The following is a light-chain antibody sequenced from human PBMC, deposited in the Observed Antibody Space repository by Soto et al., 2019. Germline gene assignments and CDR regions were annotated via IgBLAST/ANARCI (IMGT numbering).Light chain of an antibody. CDR1: QTVHSN. CDR2: AAT. CDR3: HQYNDWPVYT. Sequence: EIVMTQSPANLSVSPGGRATLSSRASQTVHSNLAWYQHKSGQAPRLLIYAATTRATGIPARISGSGSGTECTLTITSLQSEDSAVYFCHQYNDWPVYTFGPGTKLEIK. V-gene: IGKV3-15*01. J-gene: IGKJ2*01.